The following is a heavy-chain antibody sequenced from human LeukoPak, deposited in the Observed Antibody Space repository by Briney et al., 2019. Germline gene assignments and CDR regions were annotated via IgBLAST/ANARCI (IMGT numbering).Heavy chain of an antibody. D-gene: IGHD6-19*01. CDR1: EFTFSSYS. V-gene: IGHV3-21*06. J-gene: IGHJ6*02. Sequence: GGSLRLSCAASEFTFSSYSMTWVRQAPGKGLEWVSSFTSRSRTIYYADSVKGRFTISRDDAKSSLYLQMNSLRAEDTAVYYCANWRQSYYGMDVWGQGTTVTVSS. CDR3: ANWRQSYYGMDV. CDR2: FTSRSRTI.